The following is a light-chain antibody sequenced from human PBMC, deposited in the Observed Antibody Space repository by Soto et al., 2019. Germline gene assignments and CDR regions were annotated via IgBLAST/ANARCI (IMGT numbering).Light chain of an antibody. CDR2: DVS. V-gene: IGLV2-14*01. CDR1: NSDVGGYNY. J-gene: IGLJ1*01. CDR3: SSYTSSSTPPYV. Sequence: HSALTQAASVSGSPGQSSTISCTGTNSDVGGYNYVSWYQQHPGKAPKLMIYDVSNRPSGVSNRFSGSKSGNTASLTISGLQAEDEADYYCSSYTSSSTPPYVFGPGTKVTVL.